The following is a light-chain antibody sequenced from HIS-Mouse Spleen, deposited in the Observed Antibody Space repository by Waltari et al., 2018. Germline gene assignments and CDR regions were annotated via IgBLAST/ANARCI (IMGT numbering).Light chain of an antibody. J-gene: IGLJ3*02. CDR1: SSDVGGYNY. CDR2: EVS. CDR3: SSYTSSSTWV. V-gene: IGLV2-14*01. Sequence: QSALTQPASVSGSPGQSITISCTGTSSDVGGYNYVSWYQQHPGKAPKRMIYEVSNRPSGVSNPFSGSKSGNTTSLTISGLQAEDEADYYCSSYTSSSTWVFGGGTKLTVL.